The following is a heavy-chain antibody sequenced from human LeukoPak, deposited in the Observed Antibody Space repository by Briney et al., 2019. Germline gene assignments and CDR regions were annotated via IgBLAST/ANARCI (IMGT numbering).Heavy chain of an antibody. Sequence: HPGRSLRLSCAASGFTFSSYGMHWVRQAPGKGREWVAVISYDGSNKYYADSVKGRFTISRDNSKNTLYLQMNSLRAEDTAVYYCAKDSGYDPGAFDIWGQGTMVTVSS. V-gene: IGHV3-30*18. CDR1: GFTFSSYG. CDR2: ISYDGSNK. CDR3: AKDSGYDPGAFDI. D-gene: IGHD5-12*01. J-gene: IGHJ3*02.